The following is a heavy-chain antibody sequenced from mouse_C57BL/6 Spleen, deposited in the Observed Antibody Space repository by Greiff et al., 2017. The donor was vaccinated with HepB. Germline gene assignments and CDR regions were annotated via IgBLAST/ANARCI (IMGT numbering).Heavy chain of an antibody. CDR2: INPSNGGT. Sequence: VKLQQPGTELVKPGASVKLSCKASGYTFTSYWMHWVKQRPGQGLEWIGNINPSNGGTNYNEKFKSKATLTVDKSSSTAYMQLSSLTSEDSAVYYCARGVYYYGSSRYFDYWGQGTTLTVSS. D-gene: IGHD1-1*01. CDR1: GYTFTSYW. CDR3: ARGVYYYGSSRYFDY. V-gene: IGHV1-53*01. J-gene: IGHJ2*01.